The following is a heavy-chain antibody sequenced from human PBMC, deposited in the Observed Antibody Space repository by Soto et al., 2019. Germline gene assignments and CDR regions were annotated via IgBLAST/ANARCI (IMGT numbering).Heavy chain of an antibody. CDR3: ARGVVATITVSYYYYMDV. D-gene: IGHD5-12*01. CDR2: IIPILGIA. Sequence: SVKVSCKASGGTFSSYTISWVRQAPGQGLEWMGRIIPILGIANYAQKFQGRVTITADKSTSTAYMELSSLRSEDTAVYYCARGVVATITVSYYYYMDVWGKGTTVTVSS. J-gene: IGHJ6*03. CDR1: GGTFSSYT. V-gene: IGHV1-69*02.